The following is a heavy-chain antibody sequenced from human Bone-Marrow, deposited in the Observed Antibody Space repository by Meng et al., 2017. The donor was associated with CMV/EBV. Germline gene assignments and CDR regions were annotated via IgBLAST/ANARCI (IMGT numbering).Heavy chain of an antibody. CDR2: INAGGDRT. J-gene: IGHJ4*02. D-gene: IGHD6-19*01. V-gene: IGHV3-23*01. CDR3: ARDLDSSGRFDEDF. Sequence: GESLKISCAASGFIFTNYAMSWVRQAPGKGLEWVSLINAGGDRTHYADSVKGRFTISRDDSKNTLFLQMNSLGVEDTALYYCARDLDSSGRFDEDFWGQGTLVTVYS. CDR1: GFIFTNYA.